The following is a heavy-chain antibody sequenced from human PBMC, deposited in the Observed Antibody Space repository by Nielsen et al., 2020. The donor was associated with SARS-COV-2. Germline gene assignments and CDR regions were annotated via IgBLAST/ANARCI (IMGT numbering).Heavy chain of an antibody. CDR2: IYYNGRT. D-gene: IGHD1-14*01. CDR1: GGSLTGYY. CDR3: ARLNRRILEPLALASLRFDY. J-gene: IGHJ4*02. V-gene: IGHV4-59*08. Sequence: SETLSLTCAASGGSLTGYYWSWIRQPPGKGLEWIGNIYYNGRTNYNPSLKSRVTISVDTSKNQFSLRLSSVTAADTAVYYCARLNRRILEPLALASLRFDYWGPGRLVTISS.